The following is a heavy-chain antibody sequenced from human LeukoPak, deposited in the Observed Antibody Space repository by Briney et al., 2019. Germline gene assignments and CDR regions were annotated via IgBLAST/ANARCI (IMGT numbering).Heavy chain of an antibody. CDR3: AKRSSSNFFDY. Sequence: PGGSLRLSCAASGFTFDDYVMHWVRQAPGKGLEWVSVITGDGGKIYYADSAKGRFTISRDNSKNSLYLQMNSLRVEDTALYYCAKRSSSNFFDYWGQGTLVTVSS. J-gene: IGHJ4*02. CDR1: GFTFDDYV. CDR2: ITGDGGKI. V-gene: IGHV3-43*02. D-gene: IGHD4-11*01.